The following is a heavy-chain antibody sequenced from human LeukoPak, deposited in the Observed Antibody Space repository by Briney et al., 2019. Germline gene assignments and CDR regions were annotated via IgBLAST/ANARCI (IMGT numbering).Heavy chain of an antibody. CDR2: IYPGDSET. Sequence: GESLKISCKGSGYSFTSYWIGWVRQMPGKGLEWMGIIYPGDSETRYSPSFQGQVTIPADKSISTAYLQWSSLKASDTAMYYCARHAPYSGSYYPDYWGQGTLVTVSS. CDR1: GYSFTSYW. J-gene: IGHJ4*02. V-gene: IGHV5-51*01. D-gene: IGHD1-26*01. CDR3: ARHAPYSGSYYPDY.